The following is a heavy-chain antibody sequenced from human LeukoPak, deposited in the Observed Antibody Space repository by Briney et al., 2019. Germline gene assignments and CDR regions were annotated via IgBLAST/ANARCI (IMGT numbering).Heavy chain of an antibody. J-gene: IGHJ6*03. D-gene: IGHD1-7*01. CDR2: ISGSGGST. CDR3: AKRRGLELLYYYYMDV. V-gene: IGHV3-23*01. CDR1: GFTFSSYA. Sequence: GGSLRLSCAASGFTFSSYAMSWVRQAPGKGLEWVSSISGSGGSTYYADSVKGRFTITRDNSNNTLYLQMNSLRAEDTAVYYCAKRRGLELLYYYYMDVWGKGTTVTVSS.